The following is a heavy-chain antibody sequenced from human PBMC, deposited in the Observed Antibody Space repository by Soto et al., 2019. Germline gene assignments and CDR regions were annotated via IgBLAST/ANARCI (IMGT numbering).Heavy chain of an antibody. CDR2: ISAYNGDT. V-gene: IGHV1-18*01. J-gene: IGHJ4*02. D-gene: IGHD2-15*01. CDR3: ARDGYCSGGTCYDPTLDY. CDR1: GYSFTTYG. Sequence: ASVKVSCKASGYSFTTYGISWVRQAPGQGLEWMGWISAYNGDTNYAQNFQGRVTMTTDTSMSIVYMELRSLRSDDTAVYYCARDGYCSGGTCYDPTLDYWGQGTLVTVYS.